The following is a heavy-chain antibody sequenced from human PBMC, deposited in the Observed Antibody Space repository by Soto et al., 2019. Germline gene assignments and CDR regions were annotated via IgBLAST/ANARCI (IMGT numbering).Heavy chain of an antibody. CDR3: ARSRTAGTIDY. D-gene: IGHD6-13*01. J-gene: IGHJ4*02. CDR1: GGSISSYY. V-gene: IGHV4-59*01. CDR2: IYYSGST. Sequence: QVQLQESGPGLVKPSETLSLTCTVSGGSISSYYWSWIRQPPGKGLEWIGYIYYSGSTNYNPSLKSRVTISVDTSKNQFSLKLSSVTAADTAVYYCARSRTAGTIDYWGQGTLVTVSS.